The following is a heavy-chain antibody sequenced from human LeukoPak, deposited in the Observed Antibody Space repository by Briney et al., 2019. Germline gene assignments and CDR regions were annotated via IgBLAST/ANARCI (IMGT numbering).Heavy chain of an antibody. CDR2: ISSSSSTI. CDR3: ARDRDGFGELLPYYYYYGMDV. V-gene: IGHV3-48*01. D-gene: IGHD3-10*01. J-gene: IGHJ6*02. CDR1: GFTFSSYS. Sequence: GGSLRLSCAASGFTFSSYSMNWVRQAPGKGLEWVSYISSSSSTIYYADSVKGRFTISRDNAKSSLYLQMNSLRAEDTAVYYCARDRDGFGELLPYYYYYGMDVWGQGTTVTVSS.